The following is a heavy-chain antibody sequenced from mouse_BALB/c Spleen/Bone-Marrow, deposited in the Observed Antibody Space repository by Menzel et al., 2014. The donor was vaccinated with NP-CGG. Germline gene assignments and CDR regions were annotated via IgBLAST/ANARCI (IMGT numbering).Heavy chain of an antibody. D-gene: IGHD3-1*01. Sequence: LVESGAEFAKPGASVRLSCKASGYTFTRFYIHWVKQRPGQDLEWIGEIDPSDSYINYNQKFKGKATLTVDKSSSTAYMRLSSLTSEDSALYYCARWGYLDYWGQGTTLTVSS. CDR1: GYTFTRFY. V-gene: IGHV1-69*02. CDR3: ARWGYLDY. CDR2: IDPSDSYI. J-gene: IGHJ2*01.